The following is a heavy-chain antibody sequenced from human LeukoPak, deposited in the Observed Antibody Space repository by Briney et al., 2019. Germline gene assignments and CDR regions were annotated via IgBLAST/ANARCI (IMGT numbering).Heavy chain of an antibody. CDR2: INPSGGST. V-gene: IGHV1-46*01. CDR1: GYTFTIYY. J-gene: IGHJ5*02. CDR3: ARATLVTAIQEWFDP. Sequence: ASVKVSCKASGYTFTIYYMHWVRQAPGQGLEWMGIINPSGGSTSYAQKFQGRVTMTRDTSTSTVYMELSSLRSEDTAVYYCARATLVTAIQEWFDPWGQGTLVTVSS. D-gene: IGHD2-21*02.